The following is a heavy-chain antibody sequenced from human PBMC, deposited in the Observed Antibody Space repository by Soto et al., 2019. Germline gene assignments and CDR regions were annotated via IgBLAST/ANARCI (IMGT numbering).Heavy chain of an antibody. CDR3: ARDAIAIVRGTNNWFDP. J-gene: IGHJ5*02. D-gene: IGHD2-21*01. V-gene: IGHV3-23*01. Sequence: EVQLLESGGGLVQPGGSLRLSCAASGFTFSNHAMSWVRQAPGKGLEWVSAISGNGISTYYADSVRGRFTISRDNSKNTLYLQMIRLRADDTAVYYCARDAIAIVRGTNNWFDPWGQGTLVTVST. CDR1: GFTFSNHA. CDR2: ISGNGIST.